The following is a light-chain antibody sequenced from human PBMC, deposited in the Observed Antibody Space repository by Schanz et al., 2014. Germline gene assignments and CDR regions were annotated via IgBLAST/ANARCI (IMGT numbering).Light chain of an antibody. Sequence: EIVLTQSPGTLSLSPGERATLSCRASQSVSSNLAWYQQKPGQAPRLLIYGASTRATGIPDRFSGSGSGTGSGTDFTLTISRLEPEDFGVYYCQQYGYSPRTFGQGTRVEIK. J-gene: IGKJ1*01. CDR1: QSVSSN. V-gene: IGKV3-20*01. CDR3: QQYGYSPRT. CDR2: GAS.